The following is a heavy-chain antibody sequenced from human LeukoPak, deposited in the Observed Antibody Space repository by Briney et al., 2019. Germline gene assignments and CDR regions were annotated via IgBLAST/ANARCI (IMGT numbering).Heavy chain of an antibody. J-gene: IGHJ3*02. CDR2: VYYSGNT. CDR3: ARRLWGGYQPAGDAFDI. Sequence: SETLSLTCTVSGGSISGFYWNWIRQPPGKGLEWIGYVYYSGNTNYNPSLKSRVTISVDTSKNQFSLKLSSVTAADTAVYYCARRLWGGYQPAGDAFDIWGQGTMVTVSS. D-gene: IGHD2-2*01. CDR1: GGSISGFY. V-gene: IGHV4-59*12.